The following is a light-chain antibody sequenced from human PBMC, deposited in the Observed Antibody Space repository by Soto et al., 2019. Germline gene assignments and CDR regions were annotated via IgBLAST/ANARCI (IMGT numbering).Light chain of an antibody. J-gene: IGLJ1*01. V-gene: IGLV2-8*01. CDR1: SCDVGGYDY. CDR2: EVT. CDR3: LSCAGTADV. Sequence: QSALTQPPSASGSPGQSVTISCTGTSCDVGGYDYVSWYQQYPGKTPKLMIFEVTKPPSGAPDRFSGSKSGNTASLTGSGLQAEDDADYYCLSCAGTADVFGTGTKLTVL.